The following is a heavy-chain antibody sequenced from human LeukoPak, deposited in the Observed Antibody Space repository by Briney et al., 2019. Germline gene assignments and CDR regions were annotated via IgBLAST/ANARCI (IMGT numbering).Heavy chain of an antibody. Sequence: SGGSLRLSCAVSGFTFSSHWMRWVRQAPGKGLEWVANINQDGSEKHYVDSVKGRFTISRDNAKNSLYLQMNSLRVEDTAVYYCARDGVAAGIYFDYWGQGTLVTVSS. D-gene: IGHD6-13*01. CDR2: INQDGSEK. CDR3: ARDGVAAGIYFDY. J-gene: IGHJ4*02. CDR1: GFTFSSHW. V-gene: IGHV3-7*01.